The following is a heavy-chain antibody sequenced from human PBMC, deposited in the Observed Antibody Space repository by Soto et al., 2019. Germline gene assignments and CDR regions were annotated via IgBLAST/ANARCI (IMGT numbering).Heavy chain of an antibody. J-gene: IGHJ4*02. Sequence: QVQLQESGPGLVKPSQTLSLTCTVSGGSISSGGYYWSWIRQDPGKGLEWIGYMYYSGSTYYNPSLKSRVTRSVDTSKNQFSLQLSSVTAADTAVYYCARATVTTPGFDSWGQGTMVTVSS. D-gene: IGHD4-17*01. V-gene: IGHV4-31*03. CDR2: MYYSGST. CDR1: GGSISSGGYY. CDR3: ARATVTTPGFDS.